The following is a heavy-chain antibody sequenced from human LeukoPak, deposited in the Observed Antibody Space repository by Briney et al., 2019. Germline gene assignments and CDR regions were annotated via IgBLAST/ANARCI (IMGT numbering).Heavy chain of an antibody. V-gene: IGHV3-30*04. D-gene: IGHD5-18*01. CDR2: ISYDGSNK. J-gene: IGHJ4*02. CDR1: GFTFSSYA. Sequence: GGSLRLSCAASGFTFSSYAMHWVCQAPGKGLEWVAVISYDGSNKYYADSVKGRFTISRDNSKNTLYLQMNSLGAEDMAVYYCAREGIGSRAGGYNYGLVYWGQGTLVTVSS. CDR3: AREGIGSRAGGYNYGLVY.